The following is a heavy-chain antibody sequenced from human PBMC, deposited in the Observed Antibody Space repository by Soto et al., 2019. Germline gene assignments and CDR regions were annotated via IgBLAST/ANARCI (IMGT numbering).Heavy chain of an antibody. J-gene: IGHJ4*02. Sequence: GGSLRLSWGAAGFKFSDYARHWVRQAPGKGLEWVAVVSHDGRNTHYADSVKGRFTISRDSSKNTVSLEMTSLRAEDTAVYYCAKGGRQWLVTSDFNYWGQGSLVPVSS. CDR1: GFKFSDYA. CDR3: AKGGRQWLVTSDFNY. CDR2: VSHDGRNT. V-gene: IGHV3-30*18. D-gene: IGHD6-19*01.